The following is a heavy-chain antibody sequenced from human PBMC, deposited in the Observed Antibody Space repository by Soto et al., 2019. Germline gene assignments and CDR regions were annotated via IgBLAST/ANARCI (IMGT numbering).Heavy chain of an antibody. V-gene: IGHV1-3*04. CDR3: ARASTGWYRGWFDP. CDR2: INTANGDT. CDR1: GYTFTTFA. D-gene: IGHD6-19*01. Sequence: QVHLAQSGAEVQKPGASMNLSCKASGYTFTTFAMHWLRQAPGQRPEWMGWINTANGDTKYSPTLQGRITITRDTSARIVYMDLRSLTAEDTAVYFCARASTGWYRGWFDPWGQGTLVTVSS. J-gene: IGHJ5*02.